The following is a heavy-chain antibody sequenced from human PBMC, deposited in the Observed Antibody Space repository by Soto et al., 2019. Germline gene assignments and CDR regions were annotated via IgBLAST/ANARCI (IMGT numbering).Heavy chain of an antibody. Sequence: QVQLVQSGAEVKKPGSSVKVSCKASGGTFSSYAISRVRQAPGQGLEWMGGIIPIFGTANYAQKFQGRVTITADESTSTAYMELSSLRSEDTAVYYCAIQRVVTRNYYYYGMDVWGQGTTVTVSS. J-gene: IGHJ6*02. CDR3: AIQRVVTRNYYYYGMDV. CDR1: GGTFSSYA. V-gene: IGHV1-69*01. D-gene: IGHD2-21*02. CDR2: IIPIFGTA.